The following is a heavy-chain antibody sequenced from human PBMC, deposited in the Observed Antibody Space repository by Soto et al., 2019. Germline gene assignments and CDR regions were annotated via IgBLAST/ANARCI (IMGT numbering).Heavy chain of an antibody. J-gene: IGHJ6*03. CDR2: TYYRSRCYN. Sequence: PSQTLSLTCAISGDSVSSNSAAWNWIRQSPSRSLEWLGRTYYRSRCYNDYAVPVRSRITVNADTSKNQFSLQLTSVTPEDTAVYYCAGTTSYQWYYMDVWGKGTTVTVSS. CDR3: AGTTSYQWYYMDV. V-gene: IGHV6-1*01. CDR1: GDSVSSNSAA. D-gene: IGHD1-7*01.